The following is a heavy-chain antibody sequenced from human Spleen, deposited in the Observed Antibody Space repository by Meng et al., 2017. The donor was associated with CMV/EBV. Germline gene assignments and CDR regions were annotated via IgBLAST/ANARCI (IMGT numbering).Heavy chain of an antibody. CDR3: ARLGISSTYFDY. Sequence: KVSCKASGYTFTSFWIGWVRQMPGKGLEWMGIIYPGDSDIRYSPSFQGQVTISADKSISTAYLQWSGLKASDSAMYYCARLGISSTYFDYWGQGTLVTVSS. CDR1: GYTFTSFW. V-gene: IGHV5-51*01. D-gene: IGHD2-2*01. J-gene: IGHJ4*02. CDR2: IYPGDSDI.